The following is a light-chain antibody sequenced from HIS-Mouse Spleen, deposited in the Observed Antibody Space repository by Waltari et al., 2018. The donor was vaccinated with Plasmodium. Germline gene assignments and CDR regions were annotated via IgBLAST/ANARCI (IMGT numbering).Light chain of an antibody. CDR3: YSTDSSGNHRV. CDR1: ALPKKY. J-gene: IGLJ3*02. Sequence: SYELTQPPSVSVSQGQTARITCSGYALPKKYAYWYQQKSGQAPVLVIYEDRKRPSGIPERFSGSSSGTMATLTISGAQVEDEADYYCYSTDSSGNHRVFGGGTKLTVL. CDR2: EDR. V-gene: IGLV3-10*01.